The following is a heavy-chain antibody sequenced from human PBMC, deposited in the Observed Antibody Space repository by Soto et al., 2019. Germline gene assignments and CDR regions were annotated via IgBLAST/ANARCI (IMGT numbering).Heavy chain of an antibody. D-gene: IGHD3-10*01. CDR3: ARFNGSGTNYYMDV. V-gene: IGHV1-18*01. J-gene: IGHJ6*03. CDR1: GYIFTSYG. CDR2: ISVDSGNT. Sequence: QVQLVQSGAELKKPGASAKVSCKASGYIFTSYGISWVRQAPGQGLEWMAWISVDSGNTNYAQNCQGRVTMTTDTSASTANMELRSLRADDTAVYYCARFNGSGTNYYMDVWGKGTTVIVSS.